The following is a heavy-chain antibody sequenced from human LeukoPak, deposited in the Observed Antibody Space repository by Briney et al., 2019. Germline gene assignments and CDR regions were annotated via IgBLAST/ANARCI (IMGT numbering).Heavy chain of an antibody. D-gene: IGHD3-10*01. CDR2: ISDSGSST. CDR3: ARGKAGDDTNWFSDL. CDR1: GFTFRSNA. Sequence: GGSLRLSCAASGFTFRSNAMSWVRQAPGKGLEWVSTISDSGSSTYHADSVKGRFTISRDNAKNTLYLQMNSLRAEDTAVYYCARGKAGDDTNWFSDLWGRGTLVTVSS. J-gene: IGHJ2*01. V-gene: IGHV3-23*01.